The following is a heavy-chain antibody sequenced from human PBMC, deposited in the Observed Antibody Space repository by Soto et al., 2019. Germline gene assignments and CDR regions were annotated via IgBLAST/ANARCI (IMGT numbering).Heavy chain of an antibody. CDR2: IYYSGST. J-gene: IGHJ6*02. Sequence: SETLSLTCTVSGGSISSSSYYWGWIRQPPGKGLEWIGSIYYSGSTYYNPSLKSRVTISVDTSKNQFSLKLSSVTAADTAVYYCARHYTSYYYYGMDVWGQGTTVTVSS. CDR1: GGSISSSSYY. CDR3: ARHYTSYYYYGMDV. D-gene: IGHD3-16*01. V-gene: IGHV4-39*01.